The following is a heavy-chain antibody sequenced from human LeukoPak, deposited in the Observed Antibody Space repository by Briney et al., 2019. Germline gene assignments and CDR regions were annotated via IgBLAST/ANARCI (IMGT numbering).Heavy chain of an antibody. J-gene: IGHJ4*02. V-gene: IGHV4-4*09. CDR2: VYTTGSS. Sequence: SETLSLTCTVSGASMRSYYWSWIRQPPGKGLEWIGYVYTTGSSNYNPSPKSRVTIFVDTSKRQVYLKLNSVSAADTAVYYCARHDERGDSYGFFEYWGQGILATVSS. D-gene: IGHD5-18*01. CDR3: ARHDERGDSYGFFEY. CDR1: GASMRSYY.